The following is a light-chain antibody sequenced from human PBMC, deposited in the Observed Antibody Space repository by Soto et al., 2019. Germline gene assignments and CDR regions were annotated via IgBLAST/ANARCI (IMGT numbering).Light chain of an antibody. CDR2: DTS. CDR1: TGAVTSGHY. V-gene: IGLV7-46*01. J-gene: IGLJ3*02. CDR3: LLSYIGARPV. Sequence: QAVVTQEPSLTVSPGVTVTLTCGSSTGAVTSGHYPYWFQQKPGQAPRTLIYDTSHKHSWTPARFSGSLLGGKAALTLSGAQPEDEADYYCLLSYIGARPVFGGGTKLTVL.